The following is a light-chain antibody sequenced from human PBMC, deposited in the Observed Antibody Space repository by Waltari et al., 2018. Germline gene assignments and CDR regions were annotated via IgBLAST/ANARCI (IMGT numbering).Light chain of an antibody. CDR3: QETNTFPIT. Sequence: DNHMTQPPSSVSASAGNTVTITCRASQDISNHLTWYQQKPGKAPKFLIYDASTLESGVPSRFSGSGSGTDFTLTVRSLQPEDFATYYCQETNTFPITFGQGTRLEIK. CDR1: QDISNH. J-gene: IGKJ5*01. V-gene: IGKV1D-12*01. CDR2: DAS.